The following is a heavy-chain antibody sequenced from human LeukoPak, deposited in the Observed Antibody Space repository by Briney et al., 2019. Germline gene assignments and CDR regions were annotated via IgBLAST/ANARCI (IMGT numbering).Heavy chain of an antibody. CDR2: ISGTGGAT. J-gene: IGHJ5*01. D-gene: IGHD2-21*01. CDR1: GFSFGNYA. CDR3: VKDPRDTYGTNWFVS. Sequence: GGSLRLSCVASGFSFGNYAMSWVRQAPGKGLQWVSQISGTGGATWYAGFARDRFTISRDNSKKTLYLQMSGLRVEDTAMYYCVKDPRDTYGTNWFVSWGQGTLLSVSS. V-gene: IGHV3-23*01.